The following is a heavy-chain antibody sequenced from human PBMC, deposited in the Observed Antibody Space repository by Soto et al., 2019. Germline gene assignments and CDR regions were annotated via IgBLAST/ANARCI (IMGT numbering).Heavy chain of an antibody. Sequence: EVQLVESGGGLVQPGGSLRLSCAASGFSFSSYSMNWVRQVPGKGLEWVSYISGSGTSIYYADSVKGRFTISRDNAKNSRDLQMNSLRGEDTAVYYCANSAGRGYSHAYWGQGTLVTVS. J-gene: IGHJ4*02. CDR3: ANSAGRGYSHAY. CDR2: ISGSGTSI. D-gene: IGHD3-3*01. CDR1: GFSFSSYS. V-gene: IGHV3-48*01.